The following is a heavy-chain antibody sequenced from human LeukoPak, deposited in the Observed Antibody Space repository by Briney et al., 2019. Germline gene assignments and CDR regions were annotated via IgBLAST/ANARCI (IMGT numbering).Heavy chain of an antibody. CDR3: AKGAASRGYTYVSN. J-gene: IGHJ4*02. Sequence: GGSLGLSCAASAFTFRSYAMIWVRQAPGKGLEWVSGISGSGGSTYYSHPAKGRFTLSRDKSTNTLYLLKKSPRAEGTAVYYCAKGAASRGYTYVSNWGQGTLVTVSS. V-gene: IGHV3-23*01. D-gene: IGHD5-18*01. CDR1: AFTFRSYA. CDR2: ISGSGGST.